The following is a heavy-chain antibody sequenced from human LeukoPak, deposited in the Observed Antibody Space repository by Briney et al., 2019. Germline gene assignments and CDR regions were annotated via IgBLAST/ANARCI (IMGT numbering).Heavy chain of an antibody. J-gene: IGHJ4*02. V-gene: IGHV3-23*01. D-gene: IGHD3-22*01. CDR2: ISGSGGTT. CDR1: GFTFSSYG. CDR3: AKTNGYYSD. Sequence: PGGSLRLSCAASGFTFSSYGMNWVRQAPGKGLEWVSGISGSGGTTYCADSVKGRFTISRDNSKNSLSLQVRSLRAEDTAVYYCAKTNGYYSDWGQGTLVTVSS.